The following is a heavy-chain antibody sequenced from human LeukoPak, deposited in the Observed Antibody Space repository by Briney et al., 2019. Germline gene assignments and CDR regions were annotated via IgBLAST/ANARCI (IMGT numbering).Heavy chain of an antibody. CDR3: AKGREVRYSGYDFTFDY. V-gene: IGHV3-23*01. D-gene: IGHD5-12*01. CDR1: GFMFSSYA. J-gene: IGHJ4*02. Sequence: GGSLRLSCAASGFMFSSYAMSGVRQAPGKGLELVSVLSGSGGNPSYADSVKGRFTVSRDNSKNTLYLQMNSLRVEDTAVYYCAKGREVRYSGYDFTFDYWGRGTLVIVSS. CDR2: LSGSGGNP.